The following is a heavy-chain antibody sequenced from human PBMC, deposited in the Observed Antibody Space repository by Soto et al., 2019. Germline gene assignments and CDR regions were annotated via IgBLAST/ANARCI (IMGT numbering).Heavy chain of an antibody. CDR2: ISGSGGST. CDR1: GFTFSSYA. CDR3: AKDYHYGDYGADAFDI. J-gene: IGHJ3*02. D-gene: IGHD4-17*01. V-gene: IGHV3-23*01. Sequence: EVQLLESGGGLVQPGGSLRLSCAASGFTFSSYAMSWVRQAPGKGLEWVSAISGSGGSTYYADSVKGRFTISRDNSKNTLYLQMNSLRAEDTAVYYCAKDYHYGDYGADAFDIWCQGTMVTVSS.